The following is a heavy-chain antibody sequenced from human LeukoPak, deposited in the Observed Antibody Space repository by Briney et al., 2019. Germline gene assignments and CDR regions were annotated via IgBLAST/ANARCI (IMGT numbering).Heavy chain of an antibody. CDR3: VTDCGTLNPGGH. CDR2: IKQDGSDK. D-gene: IGHD2-21*01. V-gene: IGHV3-7*01. Sequence: GGSLRLSCAASGFTFSSYAMSWVRQAPGKGLEWVANIKQDGSDKYYVASVKGRFTVSRDNAKNSLFLQMNSLRVEDTAVYYCVTDCGTLNPGGHWGQGTLVTVSS. J-gene: IGHJ1*01. CDR1: GFTFSSYA.